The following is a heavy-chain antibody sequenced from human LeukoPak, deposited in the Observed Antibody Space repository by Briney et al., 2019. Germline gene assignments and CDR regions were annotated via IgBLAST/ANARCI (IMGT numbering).Heavy chain of an antibody. D-gene: IGHD3-22*01. V-gene: IGHV4-34*01. CDR3: ASTYHYDSSGYYGWFDP. J-gene: IGHJ5*02. CDR2: INHSGNT. Sequence: PSETLSLTRAVYGGSFSGYYWSWIRQPPGKGLEWSGEINHSGNTNYNPSLKSRVTISVDTSKNQFSLKLSSVTAADTAVYYCASTYHYDSSGYYGWFDPWGQGTLVTVSS. CDR1: GGSFSGYY.